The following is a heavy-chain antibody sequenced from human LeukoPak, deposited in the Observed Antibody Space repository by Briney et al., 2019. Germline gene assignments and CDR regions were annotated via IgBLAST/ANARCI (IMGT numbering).Heavy chain of an antibody. Sequence: SETLPLTCAVYGGSFSGYYWSWIRQPPGKGLEWIGEINHSGSTNYNPSLKSRVTISVDTSKNQFSLKLSSVTAADTAVYYCASFPSSGWKQYWGQGTLVTVSS. CDR2: INHSGST. V-gene: IGHV4-34*01. J-gene: IGHJ4*02. D-gene: IGHD6-19*01. CDR1: GGSFSGYY. CDR3: ASFPSSGWKQY.